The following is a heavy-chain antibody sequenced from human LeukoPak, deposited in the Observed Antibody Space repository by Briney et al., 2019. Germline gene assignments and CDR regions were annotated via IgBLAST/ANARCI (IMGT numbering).Heavy chain of an antibody. Sequence: SETLSLTCTVSGVSISSTTYYWGWIRQPPGKGLEWIGNIYYSGSTYYNPSLKSRVTISVDTSKNQFSLKLSSVTAADTAVYYCARGHPYSSSWYRWFDPWGQGTLVTVSS. D-gene: IGHD6-13*01. V-gene: IGHV4-39*01. CDR1: GVSISSTTYY. CDR3: ARGHPYSSSWYRWFDP. J-gene: IGHJ5*02. CDR2: IYYSGST.